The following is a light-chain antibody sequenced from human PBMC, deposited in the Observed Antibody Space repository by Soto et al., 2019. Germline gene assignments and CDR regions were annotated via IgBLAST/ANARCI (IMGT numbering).Light chain of an antibody. V-gene: IGLV2-14*01. Sequence: QSALTQPASVSGSPGQSITISCTGTSSDVGAYNYVSWYQQHPGKAPKLMLYDVSHRPSGVSNRFSASKSGNTASLTISGLQAEDEAHYYCSSYARSNPVVFGGGTKLTVL. CDR1: SSDVGAYNY. J-gene: IGLJ2*01. CDR3: SSYARSNPVV. CDR2: DVS.